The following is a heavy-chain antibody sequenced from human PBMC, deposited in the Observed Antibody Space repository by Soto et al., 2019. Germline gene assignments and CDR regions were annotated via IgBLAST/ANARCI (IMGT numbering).Heavy chain of an antibody. D-gene: IGHD3-9*01. CDR2: IYYSGST. CDR1: GGSISAYY. V-gene: IGHV4-59*01. Sequence: SETLSLTCAVSGGSISAYYWSWIRQPPGKGLEWIGYIYYSGSTNYNPSLKSRVTISVDTSKNQFSLKLSSVTAVDTAVYYCARTILYYDILTGRGTLVGDYGMDVWGQGTTVTVS. CDR3: ARTILYYDILTGRGTLVGDYGMDV. J-gene: IGHJ6*02.